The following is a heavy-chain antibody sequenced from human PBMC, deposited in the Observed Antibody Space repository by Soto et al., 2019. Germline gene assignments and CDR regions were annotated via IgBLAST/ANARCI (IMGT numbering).Heavy chain of an antibody. Sequence: GGSLRLSCVGSGFGFDDYAINWVRQRPGKGLQWVAGLDWNGGDTNYADSVKGRFTISRDNAKTSCFLQMDNLRADHTALYYCVRSYAHFWTDYFKGSDCWGQXTQVTVSS. CDR3: VRSYAHFWTDYFKGSDC. V-gene: IGHV3-20*04. J-gene: IGHJ4*02. CDR1: GFGFDDYA. CDR2: LDWNGGDT. D-gene: IGHD3-3*02.